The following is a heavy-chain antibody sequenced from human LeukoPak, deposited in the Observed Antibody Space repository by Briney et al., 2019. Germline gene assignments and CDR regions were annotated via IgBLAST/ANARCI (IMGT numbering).Heavy chain of an antibody. Sequence: ASVKVSCKTSGYTFTAYSMNWVRQAPGQGLEWMGWINTNTGNPTYAQGFTGRFVFSLDTSVSTAYLQISSLKPEDTAVYYCARRRRDGYNFPDKWGQGTLVTVSS. CDR1: GYTFTAYS. V-gene: IGHV7-4-1*02. CDR2: INTNTGNP. D-gene: IGHD5-24*01. CDR3: ARRRRDGYNFPDK. J-gene: IGHJ1*01.